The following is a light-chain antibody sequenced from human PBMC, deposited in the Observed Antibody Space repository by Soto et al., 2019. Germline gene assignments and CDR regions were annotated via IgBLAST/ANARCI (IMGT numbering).Light chain of an antibody. CDR1: SSDVGSYNR. Sequence: QSALTQPPSVSGSPGQSVTISCTGTSSDVGSYNRLSWYHHHPGTNPKLIMYEVNTRPSGVPDRFSGSKSGSTASLTISGLQAEDEADYYCSLYISGSTYIFGTGTKLAVL. CDR3: SLYISGSTYI. CDR2: EVN. J-gene: IGLJ1*01. V-gene: IGLV2-18*01.